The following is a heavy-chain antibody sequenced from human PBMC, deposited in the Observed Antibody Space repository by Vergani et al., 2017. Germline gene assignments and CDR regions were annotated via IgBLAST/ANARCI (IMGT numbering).Heavy chain of an antibody. V-gene: IGHV1-8*01. J-gene: IGHJ6*03. Sequence: QVQLVQSGAEVKKPGASVKVSCKASGYTFTSYDINWVRQATGQGLEWMGWMNPNSGNTGYAQKFQGRVTMTRNTSISTAYMELSSLISEDTAVYYGARGAGSSWYYYYYYMDVWGKGTTVTVSS. CDR2: MNPNSGNT. CDR1: GYTFTSYD. CDR3: ARGAGSSWYYYYYYMDV. D-gene: IGHD6-13*01.